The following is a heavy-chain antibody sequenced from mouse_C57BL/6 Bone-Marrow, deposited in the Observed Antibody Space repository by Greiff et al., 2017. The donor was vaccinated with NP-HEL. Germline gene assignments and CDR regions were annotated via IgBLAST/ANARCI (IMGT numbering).Heavy chain of an antibody. J-gene: IGHJ4*01. Sequence: EVHLVESEGGLVQPGSSMKLSCTASGFTFSDYYMAWVRQVPEKGLEWVANINYDGSSTYYLDSLKSRFIISRDNAKNILYLQMSSLKSEDTATYYCAREGAYYGYDDYAMDYWGQGTSVTVSS. CDR1: GFTFSDYY. V-gene: IGHV5-16*01. D-gene: IGHD2-9*01. CDR3: AREGAYYGYDDYAMDY. CDR2: INYDGSST.